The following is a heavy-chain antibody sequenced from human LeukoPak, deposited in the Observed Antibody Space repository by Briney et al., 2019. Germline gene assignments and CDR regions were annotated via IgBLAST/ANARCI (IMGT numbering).Heavy chain of an antibody. CDR1: GFTFSSYS. CDR3: SRGEIMITFGGVIPSYYFDY. CDR2: ISSSSSYI. J-gene: IGHJ4*02. Sequence: GGSLRLSCAASGFTFSSYSMNWVRQAPGKGLEWVSSISSSSSYIYYADSVKGRFTISRDNAKNSLSLQMNSLRAEDTAVYYCSRGEIMITFGGVIPSYYFDYWGQGTLVTVSS. D-gene: IGHD3-16*02. V-gene: IGHV3-21*01.